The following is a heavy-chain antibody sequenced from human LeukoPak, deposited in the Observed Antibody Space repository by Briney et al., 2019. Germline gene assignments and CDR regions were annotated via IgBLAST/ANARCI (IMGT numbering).Heavy chain of an antibody. Sequence: SVWVSRKPSRGTFSSYAISWVRPSPGQGVGWMGRIIPILGIANYAQKFHGRVTTTADKSTSTTYMELSSLRSEDTGVYYCARGDGYSTNFDYWGQGTLVTVSS. D-gene: IGHD5-24*01. J-gene: IGHJ4*02. CDR2: IIPILGIA. CDR1: RGTFSSYA. CDR3: ARGDGYSTNFDY. V-gene: IGHV1-69*04.